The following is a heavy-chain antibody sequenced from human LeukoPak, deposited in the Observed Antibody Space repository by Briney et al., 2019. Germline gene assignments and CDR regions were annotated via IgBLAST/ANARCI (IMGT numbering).Heavy chain of an antibody. CDR1: GYTFTSYG. D-gene: IGHD3-9*01. J-gene: IGHJ4*02. Sequence: GASVKVSCKASGYTFTSYGISWVRQAPGQGLEWMGWMNPNSGNTGYAQKFQGRVTITRNTSISTAYMELSSLRSEDTAVYYCARGILYYDILTGYYRYFDYWGQGTLVTVSS. V-gene: IGHV1-8*03. CDR2: MNPNSGNT. CDR3: ARGILYYDILTGYYRYFDY.